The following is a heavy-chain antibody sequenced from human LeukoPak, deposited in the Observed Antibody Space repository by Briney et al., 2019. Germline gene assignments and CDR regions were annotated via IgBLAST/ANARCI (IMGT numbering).Heavy chain of an antibody. D-gene: IGHD1-14*01. CDR3: ARGTGTRKRNLNYYYYYMDV. Sequence: GASVKVSCKASGYTFTSYNINWVRQATGQGLEWMGWLHPNSGNTGYAQKFQGRVTMTRNTSISTAYMELSSLRSEDTAVYYCARGTGTRKRNLNYYYYYMDVWGKGTTVTVSS. V-gene: IGHV1-8*01. CDR2: LHPNSGNT. J-gene: IGHJ6*03. CDR1: GYTFTSYN.